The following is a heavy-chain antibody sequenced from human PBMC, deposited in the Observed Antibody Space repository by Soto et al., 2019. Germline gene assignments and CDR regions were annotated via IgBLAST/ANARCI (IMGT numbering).Heavy chain of an antibody. D-gene: IGHD3-9*01. Sequence: SETLSLTCTVSGGSISSGVYYWSWIRQHPGKGLEWIGYIYYSGSTYYNPSLKNRVTISVDTSKNQFSLKLSSVTAADTAVYYCAREAVLRYFEDWFDPWGQGTLVTVSS. CDR3: AREAVLRYFEDWFDP. V-gene: IGHV4-31*03. J-gene: IGHJ5*02. CDR1: GGSISSGVYY. CDR2: IYYSGST.